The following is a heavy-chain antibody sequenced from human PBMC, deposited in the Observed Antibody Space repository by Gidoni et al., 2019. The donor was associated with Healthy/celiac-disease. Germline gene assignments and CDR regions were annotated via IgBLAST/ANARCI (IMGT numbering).Heavy chain of an antibody. J-gene: IGHJ4*02. Sequence: QVQLQQWGAGLLKPSETLSLTCAMSGPSFSGYYWSWIRQSPGRGLEWIAEITHTGRTNYTPSLRSRVTISVDASKNQFSLQLRSVTAADTAVYYCARGRYHDSSGFPYWGQGTLVTVSS. CDR2: ITHTGRT. V-gene: IGHV4-34*01. CDR3: ARGRYHDSSGFPY. D-gene: IGHD3-22*01. CDR1: GPSFSGYY.